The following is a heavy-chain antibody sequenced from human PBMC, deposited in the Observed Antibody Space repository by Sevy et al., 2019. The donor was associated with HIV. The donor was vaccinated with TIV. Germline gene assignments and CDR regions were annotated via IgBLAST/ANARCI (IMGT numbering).Heavy chain of an antibody. Sequence: GGLRLSCTASGYTFPAFSFNWVRQAPGKGLEWLSYISTGTDHIYYADSAKGRFTISRDDAKNSVYLEMKRLRDQDTALYYCVRRGVDAYNVYFDLWGQGTLVTVSS. CDR2: ISTGTDHI. D-gene: IGHD3-10*01. V-gene: IGHV3-21*05. CDR3: VRRGVDAYNVYFDL. J-gene: IGHJ4*02. CDR1: GYTFPAFS.